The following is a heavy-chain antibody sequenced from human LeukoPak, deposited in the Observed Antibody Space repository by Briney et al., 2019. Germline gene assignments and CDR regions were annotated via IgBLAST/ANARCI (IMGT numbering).Heavy chain of an antibody. V-gene: IGHV4-34*01. Sequence: PSETLSLTCAVYGGPFSGYYWSWIRQPPGKGLEWIGEINHSGSTNYNPSLKSRVTISVDTSKNQFSLKLSSVTAADTAVYYCARARIAVAGLGKHYYYYGMDVWGQGTTVTVSS. CDR2: INHSGST. D-gene: IGHD6-19*01. J-gene: IGHJ6*02. CDR1: GGPFSGYY. CDR3: ARARIAVAGLGKHYYYYGMDV.